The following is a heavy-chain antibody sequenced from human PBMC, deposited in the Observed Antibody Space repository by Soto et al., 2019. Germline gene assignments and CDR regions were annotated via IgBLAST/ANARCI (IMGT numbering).Heavy chain of an antibody. J-gene: IGHJ4*02. D-gene: IGHD3-3*01. Sequence: QLQLQESGSGLVKPSQTLSLTCAVSGGSISSGGYYWSWIRQPPGKGLEWIGYIYHSGSTYYNPSLLSRVTKSVDRSKNQFSLKLSSVTAADTAVYYCARVRSSTIFGVVTPWTYFYYCGQGTLVTVSS. CDR2: IYHSGST. V-gene: IGHV4-30-2*01. CDR1: GGSISSGGYY. CDR3: ARVRSSTIFGVVTPWTYFYY.